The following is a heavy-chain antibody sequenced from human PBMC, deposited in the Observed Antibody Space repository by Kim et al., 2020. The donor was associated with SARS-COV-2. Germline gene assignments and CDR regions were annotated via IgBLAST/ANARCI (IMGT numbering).Heavy chain of an antibody. Sequence: GESLKISCKVSGYSFATYWIGWVRQMPGEGLEWMAIIYPADSETRYSPSFQGQVTISVDKSISTAYLQWSSLKASDTAMYYCAGPSDSQYFLHWGQGTLVTVSS. CDR3: AGPSDSQYFLH. CDR2: IYPADSET. V-gene: IGHV5-51*01. D-gene: IGHD2-21*01. CDR1: GYSFATYW. J-gene: IGHJ1*01.